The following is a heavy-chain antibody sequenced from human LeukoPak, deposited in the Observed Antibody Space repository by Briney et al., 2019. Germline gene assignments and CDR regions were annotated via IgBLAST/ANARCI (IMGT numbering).Heavy chain of an antibody. CDR3: AREARGVTTNAHDTFDI. D-gene: IGHD4-11*01. CDR2: IYHSGSA. V-gene: IGHV4-31*03. CDR1: GGSITSGDYH. J-gene: IGHJ3*02. Sequence: SQTLSLTCTVSGGSITSGDYHWSWIRQFPGKGLEWIGYIYHSGSAYYNPSLKSRLTMSVDTSTNQFSLKLNSLTAADTAVYFCAREARGVTTNAHDTFDIWGQGTMVTVSS.